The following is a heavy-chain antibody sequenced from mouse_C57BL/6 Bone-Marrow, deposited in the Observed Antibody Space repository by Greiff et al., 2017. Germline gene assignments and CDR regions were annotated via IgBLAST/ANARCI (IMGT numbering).Heavy chain of an antibody. Sequence: EVKLVESEGGLVKPGSSLKLSCTASGFTFSDYYMDWVRQVPAKGLEWVANINSDGSSTYYMESLKSRFIISRDNAKNILYLQMSSLKSEDTATYYCARSLYYSNYDYAMDYWGQGTSVTVSS. CDR2: INSDGSST. D-gene: IGHD2-5*01. CDR1: GFTFSDYY. J-gene: IGHJ4*01. V-gene: IGHV5-16*01. CDR3: ARSLYYSNYDYAMDY.